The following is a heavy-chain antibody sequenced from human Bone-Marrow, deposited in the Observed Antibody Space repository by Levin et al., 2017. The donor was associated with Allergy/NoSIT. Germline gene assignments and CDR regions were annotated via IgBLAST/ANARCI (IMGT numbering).Heavy chain of an antibody. CDR2: IFYSGTT. CDR3: AREGAAKFDL. D-gene: IGHD6-25*01. Sequence: SETLSLTCTVSGGSVSVTNYYWSWIRQPPGKGLEWIGYIFYSGTTSYNPSLKSRLTISLDTSKSQFSLKLSSVSAADTAIYYCAREGAAKFDLWGQGTLVTVSS. J-gene: IGHJ4*02. CDR1: GGSVSVTNYY. V-gene: IGHV4-61*01.